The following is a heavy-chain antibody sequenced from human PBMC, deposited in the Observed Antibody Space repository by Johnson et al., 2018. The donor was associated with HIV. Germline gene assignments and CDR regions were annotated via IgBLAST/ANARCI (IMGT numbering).Heavy chain of an antibody. CDR1: GFTFSNYW. CDR3: ARKQWLAKISSDAFDV. Sequence: VRLVEFGGGLVQPGGSLRLSCAASGFTFSNYWMHWVRQAPGKGLVWVSRIFSDGSNTDYADSVKGRFTISRDNAKNTLYLQMNSLRAEDTAAYYCARKQWLAKISSDAFDVWGQGTMVTVSS. J-gene: IGHJ3*01. D-gene: IGHD6-19*01. V-gene: IGHV3-74*01. CDR2: IFSDGSNT.